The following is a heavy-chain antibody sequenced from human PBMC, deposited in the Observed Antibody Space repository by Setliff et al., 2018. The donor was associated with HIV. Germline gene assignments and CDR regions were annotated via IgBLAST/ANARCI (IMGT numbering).Heavy chain of an antibody. CDR2: IDNSGST. CDR3: AGRGYSYVERVYYYYMDV. CDR1: GGSISSYY. J-gene: IGHJ6*03. Sequence: SETLSLTCTVSGGSISSYYWSWIRQPPGKGLEWIGYIDNSGSTNYNPSLKSRVTISVDTSKNQISLKLSSVTAADTAMYYCAGRGYSYVERVYYYYMDVWGKGTTVTVSS. V-gene: IGHV4-4*09. D-gene: IGHD5-18*01.